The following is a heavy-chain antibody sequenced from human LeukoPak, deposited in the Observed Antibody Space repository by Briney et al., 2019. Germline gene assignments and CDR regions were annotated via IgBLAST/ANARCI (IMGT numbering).Heavy chain of an antibody. CDR1: GFTFSSYA. CDR3: ASPGRSRLNWYFDL. CDR2: ISGSGGST. V-gene: IGHV3-23*01. J-gene: IGHJ2*01. Sequence: GGSLRLSCAASGFTFSSYAMSWVRQAPGKGLEWVSAISGSGGSTYYADSVKGRFTISRDNSKNTLFLQMNSLRAEDTAVYYCASPGRSRLNWYFDLWGRGTLVTVSS.